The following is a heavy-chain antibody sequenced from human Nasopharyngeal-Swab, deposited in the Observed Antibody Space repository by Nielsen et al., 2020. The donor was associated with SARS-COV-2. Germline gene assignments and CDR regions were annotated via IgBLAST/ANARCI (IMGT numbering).Heavy chain of an antibody. Sequence: SETLSLTCTVSGGSISSYYWSWIRQPPGKGLEWIGYIYYSGSTNYNPSLKSRVTISVDTSKNQFSLKLSSVTAADTAVYYCARGGWGNWFDPWGQETLVTVSS. D-gene: IGHD3-16*01. J-gene: IGHJ5*02. V-gene: IGHV4-59*01. CDR3: ARGGWGNWFDP. CDR1: GGSISSYY. CDR2: IYYSGST.